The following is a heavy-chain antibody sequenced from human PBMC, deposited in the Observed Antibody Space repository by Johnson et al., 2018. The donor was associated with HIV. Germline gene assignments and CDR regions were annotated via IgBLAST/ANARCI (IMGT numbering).Heavy chain of an antibody. CDR2: ISYSGSAT. Sequence: QVQLVESGGGVVRPGGSLRLSCAASGFTFDNYGVSWVRQAPGKGLEWVAFISYSGSATYFVDSVKGRFTVSRDNSENTLFLQMNSLRDEDTAVYYCAKERTAMVTPFDAWGQGTRVTVSS. J-gene: IGHJ3*01. V-gene: IGHV3-30*18. D-gene: IGHD5-18*01. CDR3: AKERTAMVTPFDA. CDR1: GFTFDNYG.